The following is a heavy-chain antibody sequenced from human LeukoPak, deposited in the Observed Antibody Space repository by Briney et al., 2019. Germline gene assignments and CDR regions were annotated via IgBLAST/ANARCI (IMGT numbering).Heavy chain of an antibody. D-gene: IGHD3-16*01. CDR3: ARGNPLGVWYFDL. V-gene: IGHV1-69*05. J-gene: IGHJ2*01. CDR2: IIPIFGTA. Sequence: ASVKVSCKASGGTFSSYAISWVRQAPGQGLEWMGGIIPIFGTANYAQKFQGRVTIATDESTSTAYMELSSLRSEDTAVYYCARGNPLGVWYFDLWGRGTLVTVSS. CDR1: GGTFSSYA.